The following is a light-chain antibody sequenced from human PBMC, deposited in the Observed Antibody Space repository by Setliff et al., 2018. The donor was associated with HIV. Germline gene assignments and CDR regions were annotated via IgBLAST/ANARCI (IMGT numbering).Light chain of an antibody. J-gene: IGLJ1*01. CDR1: SSDVGNYDY. CDR3: CSNTGSNTYV. V-gene: IGLV2-23*02. Sequence: QSVLTQPASVSGSPRQSITISCTGTSSDVGNYDYVSWYQQHPGKAPKLVIYEVINRPSGISNRFSGSKSGNTASLTISGLQAEDEADYYCCSNTGSNTYVFGTGTKVTVL. CDR2: EVI.